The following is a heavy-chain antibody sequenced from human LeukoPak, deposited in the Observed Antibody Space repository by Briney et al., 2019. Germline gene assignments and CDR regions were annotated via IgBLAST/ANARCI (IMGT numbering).Heavy chain of an antibody. CDR3: ARGGDDILTGYYDY. CDR2: IIPIFGTA. Sequence: ASVKVSCTASGGTFSSYAISWVRQAPGQGLEWMGGIIPIFGTANYAQKFQGRVTITADESTSTAYMELSSLRSEGTAAYYCARGGDDILTGYYDYWGQGTLVTVSS. CDR1: GGTFSSYA. V-gene: IGHV1-69*13. J-gene: IGHJ4*02. D-gene: IGHD3-9*01.